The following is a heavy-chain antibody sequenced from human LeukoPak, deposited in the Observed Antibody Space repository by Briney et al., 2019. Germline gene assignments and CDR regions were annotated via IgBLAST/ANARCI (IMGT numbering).Heavy chain of an antibody. Sequence: GGSLRLSCAASGFTFDDYAMHWVRQAPGKGLEWVSGISWNSGSIGYADSVKGGFTISRDNAKSSLYLQMNSLRAEDTALYYCAKGRGELFNILEGGFDYWGQGTLVTVSS. D-gene: IGHD3-10*01. V-gene: IGHV3-9*01. CDR2: ISWNSGSI. CDR1: GFTFDDYA. CDR3: AKGRGELFNILEGGFDY. J-gene: IGHJ4*02.